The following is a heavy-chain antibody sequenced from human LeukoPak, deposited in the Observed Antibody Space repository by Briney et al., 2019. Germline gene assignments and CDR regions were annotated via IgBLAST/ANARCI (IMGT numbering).Heavy chain of an antibody. J-gene: IGHJ4*02. V-gene: IGHV3-66*01. CDR3: ARVGGGDIYGYADY. D-gene: IGHD5-18*01. CDR1: GLTVSSNY. CDR2: LYTGGNT. Sequence: GGSLRLSRAASGLTVSSNYMSWVRQAPGKGLEWLSVLYTGGNTYYADSVKGRFTISRDNSKNTLYIQMNSLRAEDTAVYYCARVGGGDIYGYADYWGQGTLVTVSS.